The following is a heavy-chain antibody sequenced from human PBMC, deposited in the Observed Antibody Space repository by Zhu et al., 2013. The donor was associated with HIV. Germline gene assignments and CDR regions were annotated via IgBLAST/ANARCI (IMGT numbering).Heavy chain of an antibody. CDR3: ARERIGCSGSNCYFDA. Sequence: QVQLVQSGADVKKPGASVKVSCKASGYTFTDYYIHWVRQAPGQGPEWMGEINANTGATMYAPKFQGRVAMTRDTSSTTSYMDLNRLISDDTAVYSCARERIGCSGSNCYFDAWGQGSLVTVSS. D-gene: IGHD2-15*01. V-gene: IGHV1-2*02. J-gene: IGHJ5*02. CDR1: GYTFTDYY. CDR2: INANTGAT.